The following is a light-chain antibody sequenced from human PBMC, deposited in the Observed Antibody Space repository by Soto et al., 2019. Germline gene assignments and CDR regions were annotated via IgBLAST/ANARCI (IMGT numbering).Light chain of an antibody. CDR2: EAS. CDR1: QSISRF. CDR3: QQTYSVPPLT. V-gene: IGKV1-39*01. J-gene: IGKJ4*01. Sequence: IQMTQSPSSLSASIGDRVTITCRASQSISRFLNWYQQKPGTAPRLLISEASGLQSGVPSRFSGTGYGTDFTLTISSLQPEDSATYYCQQTYSVPPLTFGGGTKVEIK.